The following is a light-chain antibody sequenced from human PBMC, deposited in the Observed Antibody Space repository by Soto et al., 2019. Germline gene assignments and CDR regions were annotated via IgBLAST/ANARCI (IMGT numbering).Light chain of an antibody. J-gene: IGLJ1*01. CDR3: LLYYGGSYV. CDR2: STT. Sequence: QAVVTQEPSLTVSPGGTVTLTCASSTGPVTSGFYPHWVQQKPGQEPRTLIYSTTNKHPWTPARFSGSLLGGKAALTLSGVHPEDEADYYCLLYYGGSYVFGAGTKVTVL. CDR1: TGPVTSGFY. V-gene: IGLV7-43*01.